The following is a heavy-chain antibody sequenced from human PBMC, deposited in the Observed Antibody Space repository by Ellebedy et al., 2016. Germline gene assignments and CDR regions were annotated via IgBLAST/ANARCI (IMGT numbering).Heavy chain of an antibody. Sequence: SVKVSCXASGGTFSSYAISWVRQAPGQGLEWMGRIIPILGIANYAQKFQGRVTITADESTSTAYMELSSLRSEDTAVYYCARDLNYPHAFDIWGQGTMVTVSS. CDR1: GGTFSSYA. CDR3: ARDLNYPHAFDI. J-gene: IGHJ3*02. CDR2: IIPILGIA. V-gene: IGHV1-69*04. D-gene: IGHD5-24*01.